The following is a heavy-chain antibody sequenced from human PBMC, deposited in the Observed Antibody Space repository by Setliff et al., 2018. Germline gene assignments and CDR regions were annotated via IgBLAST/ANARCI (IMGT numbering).Heavy chain of an antibody. V-gene: IGHV4-61*09. J-gene: IGHJ4*02. D-gene: IGHD3-10*01. Sequence: PSETLSLTCTVSDDSISIRHYYWSWIRQPAGKGLEWLCQIYTSWSTHYNPSLKGRATLSIDASKRQFSLKLTAVTAADTDVYYCARRPGGFGALWFGESGFDYWGQGTLVTVSS. CDR3: ARRPGGFGALWFGESGFDY. CDR2: IYTSWST. CDR1: DDSISIRHYY.